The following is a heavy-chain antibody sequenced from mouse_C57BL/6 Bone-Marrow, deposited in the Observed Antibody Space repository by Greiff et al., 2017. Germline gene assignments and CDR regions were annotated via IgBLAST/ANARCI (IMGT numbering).Heavy chain of an antibody. Sequence: VQLQESGAELARPGASVTLSCKASGYTFTSYGISWVKQRTGQGLEWIGELYPRSGTTYYNEKFKGKATLSARQPSGKAYMELRSLTSEDSAVYFCASTVYYFDYWGQGTTLTVSS. CDR1: GYTFTSYG. V-gene: IGHV1-81*01. CDR2: LYPRSGTT. J-gene: IGHJ2*01. CDR3: ASTVYYFDY. D-gene: IGHD1-1*01.